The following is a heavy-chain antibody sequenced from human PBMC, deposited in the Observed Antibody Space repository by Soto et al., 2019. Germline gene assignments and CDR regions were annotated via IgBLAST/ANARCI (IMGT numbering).Heavy chain of an antibody. J-gene: IGHJ6*03. V-gene: IGHV3-15*01. D-gene: IGHD3-10*01. CDR3: TTDLNYLTLYYYYYYMDV. Sequence: GGSLRLSCAASGFTFSNAWMSWVRQAPGKGLEWVGRIKSKTDGGTTDYAAPVKGRFTISRDDSKNTLYLQMNSLKTEDTAVYYCTTDLNYLTLYYYYYYMDVWGKGTTVTVSS. CDR2: IKSKTDGGTT. CDR1: GFTFSNAW.